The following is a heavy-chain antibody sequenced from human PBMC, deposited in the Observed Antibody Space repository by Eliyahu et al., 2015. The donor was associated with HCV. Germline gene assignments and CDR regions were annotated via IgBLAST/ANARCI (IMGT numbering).Heavy chain of an antibody. Sequence: EVQLLESGGGLVQPGGSLRLSCAASGFTFSXXXXSWVRQAPGKGLEWVXAISGSGGXTYYADSVKGRFTXSRDNSKNTLYLQMNSLRAEDTAVYYCAKDSGCGGSCYFDWYFDLWGRGTLVTVSS. CDR3: AKDSGCGGSCYFDWYFDL. D-gene: IGHD2-15*01. J-gene: IGHJ2*01. V-gene: IGHV3-23*01. CDR1: GFTFSXXX. CDR2: ISGSGGXT.